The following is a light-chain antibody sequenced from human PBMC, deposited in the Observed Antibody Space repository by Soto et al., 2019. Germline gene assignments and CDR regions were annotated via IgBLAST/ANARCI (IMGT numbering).Light chain of an antibody. CDR3: QHYSNWPPWT. V-gene: IGKV3-15*01. CDR2: GAS. J-gene: IGKJ1*01. CDR1: QSMSSN. Sequence: EIVMTQSRATLSVSPGDRAPLSCRASQSMSSNLAWYQQKPGQAPRLLIYGASTRATGIPARFSGSGSGTEFTLTISSLQSEDFAVYYCQHYSNWPPWTFGQGTKVDIK.